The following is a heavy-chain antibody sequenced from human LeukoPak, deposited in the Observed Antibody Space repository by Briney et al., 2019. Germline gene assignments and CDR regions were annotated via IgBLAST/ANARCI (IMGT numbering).Heavy chain of an antibody. CDR1: GFTFSSYG. CDR2: ISYDGSNK. CDR3: ARDYGDYRWERRLDY. J-gene: IGHJ4*02. V-gene: IGHV3-30*03. D-gene: IGHD4-17*01. Sequence: GGSLRLSCAASGFTFSSYGMHWVRQAPGKGLEWVAVISYDGSNKYYADSVKGRFTISRDNAKNSLYLQMNSLRAEDTAVYYCARDYGDYRWERRLDYWGQGTLVTVSS.